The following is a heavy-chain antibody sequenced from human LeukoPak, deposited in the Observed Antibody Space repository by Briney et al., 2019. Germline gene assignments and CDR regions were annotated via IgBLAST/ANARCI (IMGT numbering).Heavy chain of an antibody. J-gene: IGHJ4*02. D-gene: IGHD4-17*01. CDR1: EFTFSSYE. CDR3: ARERWWTVTTLDY. CDR2: ISSSGSTI. Sequence: PGGSLRLSCAASEFTFSSYEMNWVRQAPGKGPEWVSYISSSGSTIYYADSVKGRFTISRDNAKNSLYLQMNSLRAEDTAVYYCARERWWTVTTLDYWGQGTLVTVSS. V-gene: IGHV3-48*03.